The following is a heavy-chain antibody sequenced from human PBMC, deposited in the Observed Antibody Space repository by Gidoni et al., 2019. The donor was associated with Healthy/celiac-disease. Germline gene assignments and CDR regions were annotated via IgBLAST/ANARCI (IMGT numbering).Heavy chain of an antibody. CDR2: IYWDDDK. CDR3: AHRPYGAQGWYFDL. Sequence: QITFQESGPPLVKPTQTLTLTCTFSGFSLSTSGVGVGWIRQPPGKALEWPALIYWDDDKRYSPSLKSRLTITKDTSKNQVVLTMTNMDPVDTATYYCAHRPYGAQGWYFDLWGRGTLVTVSS. D-gene: IGHD4-17*01. V-gene: IGHV2-5*02. CDR1: GFSLSTSGVG. J-gene: IGHJ2*01.